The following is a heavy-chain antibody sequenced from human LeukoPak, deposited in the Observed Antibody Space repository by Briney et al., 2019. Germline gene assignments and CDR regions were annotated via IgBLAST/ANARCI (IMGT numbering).Heavy chain of an antibody. CDR1: GGSINTPNYY. CDR2: IYYSGST. V-gene: IGHV4-61*01. CDR3: ARTTEGGYTYGYFYYYYMDV. J-gene: IGHJ6*03. Sequence: PSETLSLTCTVSGGSINTPNYYWSWIRQPPGKGLEWIGYIYYSGSTNYNPSLKSRVTISVDTSKNQFSLKLSSVTAADTAVYYCARTTEGGYTYGYFYYYYMDVWGKGTTVTISS. D-gene: IGHD5-18*01.